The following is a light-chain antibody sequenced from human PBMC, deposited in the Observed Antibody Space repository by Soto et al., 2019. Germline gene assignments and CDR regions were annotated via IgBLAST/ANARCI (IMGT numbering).Light chain of an antibody. CDR1: SSDVGRYNY. CDR3: SSYVGGNNFV. CDR2: DVT. Sequence: QSALTQPPSASGSPGQSVTISCTGASSDVGRYNYVSWYQQHPGKAPKLMIYDVTKRPSGVPDRFSGSKSGNTASLTVSGLQAEDEADYYCSSYVGGNNFVFGTGTKLTVL. V-gene: IGLV2-8*01. J-gene: IGLJ1*01.